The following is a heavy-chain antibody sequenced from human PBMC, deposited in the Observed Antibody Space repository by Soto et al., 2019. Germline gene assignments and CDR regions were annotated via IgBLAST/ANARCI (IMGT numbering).Heavy chain of an antibody. CDR1: GFTFSDYY. V-gene: IGHV3-11*01. Sequence: GGSLRLSCAASGFTFSDYYMSWIRQAPGKGQEWVSYISSSGSTIYYADSVKGRFTISRDNAKNSLYLQMNSLRAEDTAVYYCASSHRYYDSSDYPDYSGQGSLVTVSS. D-gene: IGHD3-22*01. J-gene: IGHJ4*02. CDR2: ISSSGSTI. CDR3: ASSHRYYDSSDYPDY.